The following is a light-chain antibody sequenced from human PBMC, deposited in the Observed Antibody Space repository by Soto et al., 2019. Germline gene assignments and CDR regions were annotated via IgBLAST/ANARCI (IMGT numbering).Light chain of an antibody. CDR2: GVS. Sequence: QSVLTQPPSASGSPGQSVTISCTGTSSDVGGYNFVSWYQQHPGKAPKLIIYGVSRRPSGVPDRFSGSKSGNSASLTVSGLQTEDEGDYFCSTYAGYDNFVFGTGTKVTVL. CDR3: STYAGYDNFV. CDR1: SSDVGGYNF. V-gene: IGLV2-8*01. J-gene: IGLJ1*01.